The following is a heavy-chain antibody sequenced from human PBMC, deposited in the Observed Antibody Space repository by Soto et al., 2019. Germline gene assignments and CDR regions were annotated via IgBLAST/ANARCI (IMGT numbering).Heavy chain of an antibody. CDR2: MNPSNGGT. CDR3: VRGVWGSSVH. Sequence: QVHLVQSGAEVKRPGASVKVSCKTSGYTFTSYYLHWVRQAPGQAPEWMGWMNPSNGGTKYGQKFQGRVTMTRDTSVSTAFLHLTRLTSDDTAVYYWVRGVWGSSVHWGQGSRVTVSS. J-gene: IGHJ4*02. CDR1: GYTFTSYY. D-gene: IGHD6-6*01. V-gene: IGHV1-2*02.